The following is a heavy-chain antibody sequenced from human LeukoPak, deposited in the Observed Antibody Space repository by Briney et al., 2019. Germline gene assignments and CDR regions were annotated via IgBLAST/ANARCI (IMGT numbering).Heavy chain of an antibody. CDR2: IYSGGST. J-gene: IGHJ4*02. CDR1: GFTFSSNY. D-gene: IGHD3-22*01. CDR3: ARGRTVVVITD. V-gene: IGHV3-53*04. Sequence: GGSLRLSCAASGFTFSSNYMSWVRQAPGKGLEWVSVIYSGGSTYYSDSVNGRFTISRHNSKNTLYLQMNSLRAEDTAVYYCARGRTVVVITDWGQGTLVTASS.